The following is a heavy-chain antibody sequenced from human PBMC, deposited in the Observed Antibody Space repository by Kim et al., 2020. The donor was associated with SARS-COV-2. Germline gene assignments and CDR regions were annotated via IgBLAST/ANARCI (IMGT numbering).Heavy chain of an antibody. D-gene: IGHD6-13*01. V-gene: IGHV4-39*01. CDR3: ARHPPYHVAAARYYYYGMDV. Sequence: SETLSLTCTVSGGSISSSSYYWGWIRQPPGKGLEWIGSIYYSGSTYYNPSLKSRVTISVDTSKNQFSLKLSSVTAADTAVYYCARHPPYHVAAARYYYYGMDVWGQGTTVTVSS. J-gene: IGHJ6*02. CDR2: IYYSGST. CDR1: GGSISSSSYY.